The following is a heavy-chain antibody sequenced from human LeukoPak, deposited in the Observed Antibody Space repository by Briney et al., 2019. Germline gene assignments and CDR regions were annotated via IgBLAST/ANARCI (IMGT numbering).Heavy chain of an antibody. Sequence: PSETLSLTCTVSGGSISSSSYYWGWIRQPPGKGLEWIGSIYSSGGTYYNPSLKSRVTISVDTSKNQFSLKLSSVAAADTAVYYCARARLADYYDSSGSRYDAFDIWGQGTMVTVSS. V-gene: IGHV4-39*07. J-gene: IGHJ3*02. CDR3: ARARLADYYDSSGSRYDAFDI. D-gene: IGHD3-22*01. CDR1: GGSISSSSYY. CDR2: IYSSGGT.